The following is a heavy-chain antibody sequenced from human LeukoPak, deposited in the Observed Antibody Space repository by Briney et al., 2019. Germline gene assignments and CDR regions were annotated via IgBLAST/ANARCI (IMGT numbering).Heavy chain of an antibody. CDR2: VRSKTYGGTT. V-gene: IGHV3-15*01. Sequence: PGGSLRLSYAASGFAFSDAWMSWVRQAPGKGQKWVGRVRSKTYGGTTDYAAPVKGRFTISRDDSRHTLYLQMDSLKTEDTAVYYCSTGAHHWGQGTLVTVSS. J-gene: IGHJ1*01. CDR1: GFAFSDAW. CDR3: STGAHH.